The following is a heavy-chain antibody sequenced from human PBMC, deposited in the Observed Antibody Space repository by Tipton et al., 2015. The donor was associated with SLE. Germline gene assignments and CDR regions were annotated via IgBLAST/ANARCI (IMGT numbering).Heavy chain of an antibody. CDR2: IHYSGST. CDR3: ARGWGNGGDYYGTEY. V-gene: IGHV4-59*01. D-gene: IGHD3-10*01. CDR1: DGSISTYY. J-gene: IGHJ4*01. Sequence: PGLVKPSETLSLTRTVSDGSISTYYWSWIRQPPGKGLEYIGYIHYSGSTNHNPSLKSRVTISVDTSKNQFSLKLSYVTAADTAVYYCARGWGNGGDYYGTEYWGHGTLVTVSS.